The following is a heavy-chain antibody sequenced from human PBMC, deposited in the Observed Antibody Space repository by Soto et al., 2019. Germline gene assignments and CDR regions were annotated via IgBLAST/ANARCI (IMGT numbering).Heavy chain of an antibody. D-gene: IGHD3-16*01. CDR3: ARHPPLRNWFDP. J-gene: IGHJ5*02. V-gene: IGHV4-30-4*01. CDR1: GGSISSGDYY. Sequence: SETLSLTCTVSGGSISSGDYYWSWTRQPPGKGLEWIGYIYYSGSTYYNPSLKSRVTIAVDTSKNQFSLKLSSVTAADTAVYYCARHPPLRNWFDPWGQGTLVTVSS. CDR2: IYYSGST.